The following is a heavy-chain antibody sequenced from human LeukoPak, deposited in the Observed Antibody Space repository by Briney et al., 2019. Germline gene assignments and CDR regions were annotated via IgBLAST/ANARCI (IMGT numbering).Heavy chain of an antibody. CDR2: ISYDGTNK. V-gene: IGHV3-30-3*01. CDR1: EFTLGRYS. J-gene: IGHJ4*02. CDR3: ARTAMVQSGNY. Sequence: GRSLRLSCAASEFTLGRYSMHWVRQAPGTGLEWVALISYDGTNKYYADSVKGRFTISRDNSYNTLYLQMNSLRADDTGVYYCARTAMVQSGNYWGQGTLVTVSS. D-gene: IGHD3-10*01.